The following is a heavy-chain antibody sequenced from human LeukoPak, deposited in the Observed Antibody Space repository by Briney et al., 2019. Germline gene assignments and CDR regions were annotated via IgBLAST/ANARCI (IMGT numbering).Heavy chain of an antibody. Sequence: GGSLRLSCAASGFTFSSYWMHWVRQTPGKGLVWVSRINTDGSSTTYADSVKGRFTISRDNSKNTLYLQMNSLRAEDTAVYYCARAGGMTSEYFQHWGQGTLVTVSS. CDR1: GFTFSSYW. CDR3: ARAGGMTSEYFQH. V-gene: IGHV3-74*01. J-gene: IGHJ1*01. CDR2: INTDGSST. D-gene: IGHD3-16*01.